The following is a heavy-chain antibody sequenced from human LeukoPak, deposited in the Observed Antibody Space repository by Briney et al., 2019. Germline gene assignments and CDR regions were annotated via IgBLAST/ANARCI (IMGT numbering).Heavy chain of an antibody. CDR1: GYTFISYG. Sequence: ASVKVSCKASGYTFISYGISWVRQAPGQGLEWMGWISGYNDNTNYAQKLQGRVTMTTDTSTSTAYMELRSLRSDDTAVYYCAKDMWRVRGVSDYWGQGTLVTVSS. J-gene: IGHJ4*02. CDR3: AKDMWRVRGVSDY. CDR2: ISGYNDNT. D-gene: IGHD3-10*01. V-gene: IGHV1-18*01.